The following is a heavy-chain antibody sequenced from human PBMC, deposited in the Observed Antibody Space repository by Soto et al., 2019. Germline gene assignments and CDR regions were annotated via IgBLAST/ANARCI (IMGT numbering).Heavy chain of an antibody. V-gene: IGHV3-11*01. D-gene: IGHD3-22*01. CDR2: INRSGSTI. J-gene: IGHJ4*02. Sequence: PGGSLRLSCAASGFTFSDYYMSWIRQAPGKGLEWVSYINRSGSTIYYADSVKGRFTISRDNAKNSLYLQMNSLRAEDTAVYYCAREYYDSSGYTRGYFDYWGQGTLVTVSS. CDR3: AREYYDSSGYTRGYFDY. CDR1: GFTFSDYY.